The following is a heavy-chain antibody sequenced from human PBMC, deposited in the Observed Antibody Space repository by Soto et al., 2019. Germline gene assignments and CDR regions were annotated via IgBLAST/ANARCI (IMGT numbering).Heavy chain of an antibody. CDR2: IYYLVST. V-gene: IGHV4-59*01. Sequence: SESLALACSVSGGSIIEYFWSWIRESPGKGLEWIGYIYYLVSTDYNPSLKSRVTISVDTSKRQFSLRLTSVPAADTAVYDCARDRYKGSGIQYPAYWGPGTQVTV. J-gene: IGHJ4*02. CDR3: ARDRYKGSGIQYPAY. D-gene: IGHD3-10*01. CDR1: GGSIIEYF.